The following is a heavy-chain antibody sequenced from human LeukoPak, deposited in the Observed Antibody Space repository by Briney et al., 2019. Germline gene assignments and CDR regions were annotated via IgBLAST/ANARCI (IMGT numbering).Heavy chain of an antibody. CDR2: IYHTGTT. D-gene: IGHD3-10*01. Sequence: SETLSLTCTVSGYSLSSGYYWGWIRQPPGKGLEWIGKIYHTGTTYQNSTLKSRVTISVDTSKNQFSLNLKSVTAADTAVYYCARTRYYYNSRSYGAPYYFNYWGQGTLVTVSS. V-gene: IGHV4-38-2*02. J-gene: IGHJ4*02. CDR3: ARTRYYYNSRSYGAPYYFNY. CDR1: GYSLSSGYY.